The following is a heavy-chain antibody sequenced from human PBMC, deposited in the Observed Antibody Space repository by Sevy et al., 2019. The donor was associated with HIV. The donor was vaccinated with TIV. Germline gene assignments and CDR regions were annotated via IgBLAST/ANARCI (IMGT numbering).Heavy chain of an antibody. CDR2: ISYGGSNK. Sequence: GGSLRLSCAASGFIFSNYAIHWVRRAPGKGLEWVAVISYGGSNKHYAASVKGRFTISRDNSRNTLILQMNSLRLDDPAVYYCARDPTFSSDTRGYYPFDSWGQGTLVTVSS. D-gene: IGHD3-22*01. J-gene: IGHJ4*02. CDR3: ARDPTFSSDTRGYYPFDS. V-gene: IGHV3-30*04. CDR1: GFIFSNYA.